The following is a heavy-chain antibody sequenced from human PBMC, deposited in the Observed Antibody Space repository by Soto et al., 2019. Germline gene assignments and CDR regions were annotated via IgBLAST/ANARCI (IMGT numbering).Heavy chain of an antibody. V-gene: IGHV4-34*01. CDR1: GGSFSGYY. D-gene: IGHD2-8*02. CDR2: INHSGST. CDR3: ARDKITGLFDY. J-gene: IGHJ4*02. Sequence: QVQLQQWGAGLLKPSETLSLTCAVYGGSFSGYYWTWIRQPPGTGLEWIGEINHSGSTNYNLSLNSRVTISVDTSKNQFSLKLTSVTAADTAVYYCARDKITGLFDYWGQGTLVTVSS.